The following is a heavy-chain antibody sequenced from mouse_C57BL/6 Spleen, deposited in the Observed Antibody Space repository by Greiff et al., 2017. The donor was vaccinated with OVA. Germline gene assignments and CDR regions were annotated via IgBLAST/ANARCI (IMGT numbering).Heavy chain of an antibody. J-gene: IGHJ2*01. CDR1: GYTFTSYW. CDR3: ARRDYYEVDY. V-gene: IGHV1-55*01. Sequence: QVQLKQPGAELVKPGASVKMSCKASGYTFTSYWITWVKQRPGQGLEWIGDIYPGRGSTNYNETFKSKATLTVDTSSSTAYMQLSSLTSEDSAVYYCARRDYYEVDYWGQGTTLTVSS. CDR2: IYPGRGST. D-gene: IGHD1-1*01.